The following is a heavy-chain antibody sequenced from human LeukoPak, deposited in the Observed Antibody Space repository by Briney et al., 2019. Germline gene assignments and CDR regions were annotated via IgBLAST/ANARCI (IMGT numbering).Heavy chain of an antibody. CDR3: ARVTRNYCGGDCSAHYYYYYYMDV. Sequence: ASVKVSCKAFGYTFTSNYMHWVRQAPGQGPEWMGVISPSGGSTTYAQKFQGRVTLTRDMSTSTDYLELSSLRSEDTAVYYCARVTRNYCGGDCSAHYYYYYYMDVWGKGTTVTVSS. J-gene: IGHJ6*03. D-gene: IGHD2-21*02. CDR1: GYTFTSNY. V-gene: IGHV1-46*01. CDR2: ISPSGGST.